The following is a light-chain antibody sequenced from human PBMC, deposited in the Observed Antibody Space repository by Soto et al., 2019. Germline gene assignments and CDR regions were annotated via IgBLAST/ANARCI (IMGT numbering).Light chain of an antibody. CDR3: QSYDNSLSGYV. V-gene: IGLV1-40*01. Sequence: QSVLTQPPSVSGAPGQRGTTSCTGSSSNIGAGYDVHWYQQLPGAAPKLLIYDNTNRPSGVPDRFSGSKSGTSASLAITGLQSEDEADYYCQSYDNSLSGYVFGTGTKVTVL. CDR2: DNT. CDR1: SSNIGAGYD. J-gene: IGLJ1*01.